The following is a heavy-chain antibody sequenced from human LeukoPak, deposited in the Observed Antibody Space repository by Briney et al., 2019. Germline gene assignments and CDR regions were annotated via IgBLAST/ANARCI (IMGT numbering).Heavy chain of an antibody. CDR3: AKEGYDILTGYYKG. CDR1: GFTFSSYA. D-gene: IGHD3-9*01. Sequence: GGSLRLSCAASGFTFSSYAMSWVRQAPGKGLEWVSAISGSDGSTYYADSVKGRFTISRDNSKNTLYLQMNSLRAEDTAVYYCAKEGYDILTGYYKGWGQGTLVTVSS. V-gene: IGHV3-23*01. CDR2: ISGSDGST. J-gene: IGHJ4*02.